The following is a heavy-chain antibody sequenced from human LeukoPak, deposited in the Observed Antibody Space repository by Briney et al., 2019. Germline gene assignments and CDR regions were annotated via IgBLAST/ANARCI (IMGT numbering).Heavy chain of an antibody. CDR3: ARDPKQGGTYWNYFDY. D-gene: IGHD1-26*01. CDR1: GLTFSSYW. Sequence: GGSLRPSCAASGLTFSSYWMHWVRQAPGKGPVWVSRINSDGSSTYYADSVKGRFTISRDNAKNTLYLQMNSLRAEDTAVYYCARDPKQGGTYWNYFDYWGQGALVTVSP. V-gene: IGHV3-74*01. J-gene: IGHJ4*02. CDR2: INSDGSST.